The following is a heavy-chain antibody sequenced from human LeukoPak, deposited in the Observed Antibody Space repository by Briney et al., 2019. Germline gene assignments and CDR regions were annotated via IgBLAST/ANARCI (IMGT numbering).Heavy chain of an antibody. CDR2: IHYTGTT. V-gene: IGHV4-59*12. CDR1: GASISSDD. J-gene: IGHJ5*02. D-gene: IGHD6-6*01. CDR3: ARKGGGQLVNTRRWFDP. Sequence: SETLSLTCTVSGASISSDDWSWLRQPPGKGLEWIGYIHYTGTTNYNPSLKSRVTISLDPSKNQFSLKLSSVTAADTAVYYCARKGGGQLVNTRRWFDPWGQGTLVTASS.